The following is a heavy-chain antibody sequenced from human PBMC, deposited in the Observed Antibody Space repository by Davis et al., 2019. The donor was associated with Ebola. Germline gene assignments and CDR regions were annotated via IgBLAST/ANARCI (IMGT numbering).Heavy chain of an antibody. CDR2: ISYDGSNK. CDR1: GFTFSSYG. CDR3: ARAIAAPNWFDP. J-gene: IGHJ5*02. Sequence: GGSLRLSCAASGFTFSSYGMHWVRQAPGKGLEWVAVISYDGSNKYYADSVKGRFTISRDNSKNTLYLQMNSLRSDDTAVYYCARAIAAPNWFDPWGQGTLVTVSS. D-gene: IGHD6-13*01. V-gene: IGHV3-30*03.